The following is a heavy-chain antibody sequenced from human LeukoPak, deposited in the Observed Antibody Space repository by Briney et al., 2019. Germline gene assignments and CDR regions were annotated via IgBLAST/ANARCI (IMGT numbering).Heavy chain of an antibody. Sequence: SETLSLTCPVAGGSISSYYCSWVRQPPGRGLEWIGYISHSGRTNYNPSLRSRVTISVATSKNQFSLKLSSVTAADTALYYCARHDYNNPRIDYWGQGTLVTVSS. CDR3: ARHDYNNPRIDY. D-gene: IGHD4-11*01. CDR1: GGSISSYY. CDR2: ISHSGRT. J-gene: IGHJ4*02. V-gene: IGHV4-59*08.